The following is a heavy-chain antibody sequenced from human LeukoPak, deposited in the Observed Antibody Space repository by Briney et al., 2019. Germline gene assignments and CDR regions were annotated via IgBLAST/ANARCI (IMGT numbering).Heavy chain of an antibody. D-gene: IGHD5-12*01. V-gene: IGHV3-9*01. Sequence: GGSLRLSCAASGFTFDDYAMHWVRQAPGRGLEWVSGISWNSRSIGYADSVKGRATISRDNAKKSLYLQMNSLRAEDTAFYYCAGGASIVAGYVDYWGQGTLVTVSS. CDR1: GFTFDDYA. J-gene: IGHJ4*02. CDR2: ISWNSRSI. CDR3: AGGASIVAGYVDY.